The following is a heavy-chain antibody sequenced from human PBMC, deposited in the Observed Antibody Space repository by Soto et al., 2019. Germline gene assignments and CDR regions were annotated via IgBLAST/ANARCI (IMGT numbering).Heavy chain of an antibody. CDR3: ATRPGVRRDGYNYYFDY. Sequence: ASVKVSCKASGGTFSSYAISWVRQAPGQGLEWMGGIIPIFGTANYAQKFQGRVTITADESTSTTYMELSSLRSEDTAVYYCATRPGVRRDGYNYYFDYWGQGTLVTVSS. CDR1: GGTFSSYA. D-gene: IGHD1-1*01. CDR2: IIPIFGTA. J-gene: IGHJ4*02. V-gene: IGHV1-69*13.